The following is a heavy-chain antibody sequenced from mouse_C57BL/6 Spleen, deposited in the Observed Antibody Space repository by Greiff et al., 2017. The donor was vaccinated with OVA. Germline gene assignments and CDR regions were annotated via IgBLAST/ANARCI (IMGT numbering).Heavy chain of an antibody. Sequence: VQLQQSGAELVKPGASVKMSCKASGYTFTSYWITWVKQRPGQGLEWIGDIYPGSGSTNYNEKFKSKATLTVDTSSSTAYMQLSSLTSEDSAVYYCARGGDYYGSSSWFAYWGQGTLVTVSA. J-gene: IGHJ3*01. CDR1: GYTFTSYW. CDR2: IYPGSGST. D-gene: IGHD1-1*01. V-gene: IGHV1-55*01. CDR3: ARGGDYYGSSSWFAY.